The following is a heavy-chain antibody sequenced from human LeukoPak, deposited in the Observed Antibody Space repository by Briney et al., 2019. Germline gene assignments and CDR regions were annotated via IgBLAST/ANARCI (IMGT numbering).Heavy chain of an antibody. CDR1: GYTFTTYY. D-gene: IGHD3-3*01. J-gene: IGHJ4*02. V-gene: IGHV1-46*01. CDR3: AREGILEWPSTLDY. Sequence: ASVKVSCKASGYTFTTYYMHWMRQAPGQGPEWMGIINPRGGSTDYSQKFQGRITMTSDTSTSTVYMELSSLRSEDTAVYYCAREGILEWPSTLDYWGQGTLVTVSS. CDR2: INPRGGST.